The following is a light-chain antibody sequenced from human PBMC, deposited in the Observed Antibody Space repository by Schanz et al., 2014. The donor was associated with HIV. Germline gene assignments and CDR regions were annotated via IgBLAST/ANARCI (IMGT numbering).Light chain of an antibody. CDR3: QTWDTGTWV. CDR2: VNSDVGH. J-gene: IGLJ3*02. CDR1: SGHSTYV. V-gene: IGLV4-69*02. Sequence: QLVLTQSPSASASLGASVKLTCTLSSGHSTYVIAWHQQQPGKGPRFLMKVNSDVGHTKGDGIPDRFSGSSSGAERYLTISSLQSEDEAEYYCQTWDTGTWVFGGGTKLTVL.